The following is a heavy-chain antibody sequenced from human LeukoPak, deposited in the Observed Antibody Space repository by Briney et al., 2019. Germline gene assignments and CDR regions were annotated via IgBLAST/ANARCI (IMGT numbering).Heavy chain of an antibody. J-gene: IGHJ4*02. D-gene: IGHD1-7*01. CDR1: TGSLNSYF. V-gene: IGHV4-4*07. Sequence: SETLSLTCTVPTGSLNSYFWTWVRQPAGKGLEWIGRVSGTGTAYSNPSLESRVIISLDTSRNQFSLKLMSVTAADTAVYCARGKELTGTSGHYSFDFWGQGTLVSVSS. CDR3: ARGKELTGTSGHYSFDF. CDR2: VSGTGTA.